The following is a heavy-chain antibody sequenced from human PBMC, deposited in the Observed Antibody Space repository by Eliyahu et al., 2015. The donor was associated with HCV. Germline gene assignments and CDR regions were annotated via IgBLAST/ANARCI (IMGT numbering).Heavy chain of an antibody. J-gene: IGHJ4*02. V-gene: IGHV1-69*01. CDR2: VTPLFGTA. D-gene: IGHD3-10*01. CDR3: ASTRGFGELVLY. CDR1: GGTFSSYA. Sequence: QVQLVQSGAEVKKPGSSVKVSCKASGGTFSSYAISWVRQAPGQGLEVVGGVTPLFGTANYAQKFQGRVTITADESTSTAYMELSSLRSEDTAVYYCASTRGFGELVLYWGQGTLVTVSS.